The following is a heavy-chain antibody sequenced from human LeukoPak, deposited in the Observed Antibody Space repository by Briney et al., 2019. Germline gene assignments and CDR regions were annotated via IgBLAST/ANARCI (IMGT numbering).Heavy chain of an antibody. CDR3: ARWSRYYYYYGMDV. D-gene: IGHD2-15*01. CDR2: INHSGRT. J-gene: IGHJ6*02. CDR1: GGSFSGYY. V-gene: IGHV4-34*01. Sequence: PSETLSLTCAVYGGSFSGYYWSWIRQPPGKGLEWIGEINHSGRTNYNPSLKSRVTISVDTSKNQFSLKLSSVTAADTAVYYCARWSRYYYYYGMDVWGQGTTVTVSS.